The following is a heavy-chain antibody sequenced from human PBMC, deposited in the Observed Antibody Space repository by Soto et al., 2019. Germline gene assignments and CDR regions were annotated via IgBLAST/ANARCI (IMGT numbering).Heavy chain of an antibody. CDR3: ARDLAAGDH. CDR1: GYTFTHYY. J-gene: IGHJ4*02. CDR2: INPASGST. D-gene: IGHD6-13*01. V-gene: IGHV1-46*01. Sequence: QVQLVQSGAEVKKPGASVKLSCRTSGYTFTHYYIHWVRQAPGQGLEWLAIINPASGSTNYAQDFKGRLTLNMDTSTTTVYMELSGLRAEDTAIFYCARDLAAGDHWGQGTLVTVSS.